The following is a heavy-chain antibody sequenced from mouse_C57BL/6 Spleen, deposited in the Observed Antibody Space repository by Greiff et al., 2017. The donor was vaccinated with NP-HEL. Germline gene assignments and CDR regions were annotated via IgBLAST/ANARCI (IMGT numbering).Heavy chain of an antibody. CDR2: IYPGDGDT. CDR1: GYAFSSSW. CDR3: ARYSNSYYAMDY. D-gene: IGHD2-5*01. V-gene: IGHV1-82*01. J-gene: IGHJ4*01. Sequence: VKLMESGPELVKPGASVKISCKASGYAFSSSWMNWVKQRPGKGLEWIGRIYPGDGDTNYNGKFKGKATLTADKSSSTAYMHLSSMTSEDSAVYFCARYSNSYYAMDYWGQGTSVTVSS.